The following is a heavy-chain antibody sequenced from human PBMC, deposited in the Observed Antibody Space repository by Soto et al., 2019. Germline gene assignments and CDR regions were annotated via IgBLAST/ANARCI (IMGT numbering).Heavy chain of an antibody. V-gene: IGHV5-10-1*01. Sequence: PGESLKISCKGSGYSFTSYWISWVRQMPGKGLEWMGRIDPSGSYTNYSPSFQGHVTISADKSISTAYLQWSSLKASDTAMYYCARQARGYCSSTSCHGDYWGQGTLVTVSS. CDR3: ARQARGYCSSTSCHGDY. CDR2: IDPSGSYT. D-gene: IGHD2-2*01. CDR1: GYSFTSYW. J-gene: IGHJ4*02.